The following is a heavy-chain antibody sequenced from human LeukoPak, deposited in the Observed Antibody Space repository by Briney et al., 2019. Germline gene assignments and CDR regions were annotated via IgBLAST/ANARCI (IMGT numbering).Heavy chain of an antibody. Sequence: GGSLRLSCAASGFTLSSYWMSWVRQAPGKGLEWVANIKQDGSEKYSVDSVKGRFTISRDNAKNSLYMQMNSLRAEDTAVYYCARVMSASVWRSYGSYYYYYYMDIWGKGTTATVSS. V-gene: IGHV3-7*01. J-gene: IGHJ6*03. CDR1: GFTLSSYW. CDR2: IKQDGSEK. CDR3: ARVMSASVWRSYGSYYYYYYMDI. D-gene: IGHD3-16*01.